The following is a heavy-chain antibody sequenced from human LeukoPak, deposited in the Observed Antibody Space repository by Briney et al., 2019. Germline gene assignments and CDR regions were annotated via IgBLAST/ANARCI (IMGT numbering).Heavy chain of an antibody. D-gene: IGHD2-2*01. CDR2: ISSSSSYI. CDR1: GFSFSSHS. V-gene: IGHV3-21*01. J-gene: IGHJ4*02. CDR3: ARDSGRSTSCYAY. Sequence: PGGSLRLSCAASGFSFSSHSMNWVRQAPGKGLEWVSSISSSSSYIYYADSVRGRFTISRDNAKNSLYLQMNSLRAEDTAVYYCARDSGRSTSCYAYWGQGTLVTVSS.